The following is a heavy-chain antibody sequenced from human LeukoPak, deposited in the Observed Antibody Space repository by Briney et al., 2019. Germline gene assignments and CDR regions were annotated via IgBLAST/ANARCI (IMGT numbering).Heavy chain of an antibody. Sequence: PGGSLRLSCAASGFTFSSYSMNWVRQAPGKGLEWVSYISSRSSTIYYADSVKGRFTISRDNAKNSLYLQMNSLRAEDTAVYYCARSLKTSYIAAAGFFDYWGQGTLVTVSS. V-gene: IGHV3-48*04. CDR2: ISSRSSTI. D-gene: IGHD6-13*01. CDR1: GFTFSSYS. CDR3: ARSLKTSYIAAAGFFDY. J-gene: IGHJ4*02.